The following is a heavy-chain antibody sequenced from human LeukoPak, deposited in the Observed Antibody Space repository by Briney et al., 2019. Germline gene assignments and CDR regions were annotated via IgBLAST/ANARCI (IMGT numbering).Heavy chain of an antibody. Sequence: GRPLRLSCTASGFTFDDYAMHWVRQAPGKGLEWVSGISWNSGSIGYADSVKGRFTISRDNSKNTLYLQMNSLRAEDTAVYYCARDVLTVGQQSDYWGQGTLVTVSS. CDR3: ARDVLTVGQQSDY. CDR1: GFTFDDYA. V-gene: IGHV3-9*01. J-gene: IGHJ4*02. D-gene: IGHD6-13*01. CDR2: ISWNSGSI.